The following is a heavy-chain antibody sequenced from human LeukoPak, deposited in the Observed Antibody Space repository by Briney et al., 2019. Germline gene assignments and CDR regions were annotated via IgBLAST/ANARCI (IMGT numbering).Heavy chain of an antibody. V-gene: IGHV2-70*11. CDR2: IDWDDDK. Sequence: SGPTLVNPTQTLXLTCTFSGFSLSTSGMCVSWIRQPPGKALEWLARIDWDDDKYYSTSLKTRLTISKDTSKNQVVLTMTNMDPVDTATYYCARVPPRHDEYYFDYWGQGTLVTVSS. J-gene: IGHJ4*02. CDR1: GFSLSTSGMC. D-gene: IGHD1-1*01. CDR3: ARVPPRHDEYYFDY.